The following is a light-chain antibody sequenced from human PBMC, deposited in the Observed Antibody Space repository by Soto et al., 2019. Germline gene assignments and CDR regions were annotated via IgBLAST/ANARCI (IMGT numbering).Light chain of an antibody. J-gene: IGKJ1*01. Sequence: EIVLTQSPATLSLSPGERATLSCRASQSVSNNYLAWYQQKPGQAPRLLIYGASSRATDIPDRFSGSGSGTDFTLTISRLEPEDFAVYYCHQYDSPPWTFGQGTKVDIK. V-gene: IGKV3-20*01. CDR2: GAS. CDR1: QSVSNNY. CDR3: HQYDSPPWT.